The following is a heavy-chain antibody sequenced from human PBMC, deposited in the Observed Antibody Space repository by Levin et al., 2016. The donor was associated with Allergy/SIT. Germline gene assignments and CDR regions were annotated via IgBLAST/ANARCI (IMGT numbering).Heavy chain of an antibody. D-gene: IGHD3-22*01. V-gene: IGHV3-30-3*01. CDR3: ARQRPDYYDSSGYYRGGDAFDI. J-gene: IGHJ3*02. CDR1: GFTFSSYA. Sequence: GGSLRLSCAASGFTFSSYAMHWVRQAPGKGLEWVAVISYDGSNKYYADSVKGRFTISRDNSKNTLYLQMNSLRAEDTAVYYCARQRPDYYDSSGYYRGGDAFDIWGQGTMVTVSS. CDR2: ISYDGSNK.